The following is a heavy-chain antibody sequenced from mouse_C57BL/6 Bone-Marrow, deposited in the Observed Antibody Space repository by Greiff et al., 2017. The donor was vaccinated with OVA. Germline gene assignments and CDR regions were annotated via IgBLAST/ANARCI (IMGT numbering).Heavy chain of an antibody. J-gene: IGHJ1*03. CDR1: GYAFSSSW. D-gene: IGHD1-1*01. CDR2: IYPGDGDT. Sequence: VQGVESGPELVKPGASVKISCKASGYAFSSSWMNWVKQRPGKGLEWIGRIYPGDGDTNYNGKFKGKATLTADKSSSTAYMQLSSLTSEDSAVYFCASTVVAPYWFFDVWGTGTTVTVSS. V-gene: IGHV1-82*01. CDR3: ASTVVAPYWFFDV.